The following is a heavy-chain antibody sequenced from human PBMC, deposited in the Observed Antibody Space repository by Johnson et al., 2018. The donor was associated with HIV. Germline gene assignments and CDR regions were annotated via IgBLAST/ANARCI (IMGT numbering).Heavy chain of an antibody. Sequence: MLLVESGGGVVQPGRSLRLSCAASGFTFSSYGMHWVRQAPGKGLEWVSYISRSGSTIYYADSVKGRFTISRDNAKNSLYLQMNSLGGEDTALYYCARPADYGDYSRDAFDIWGQGTMVTVSS. V-gene: IGHV3-48*04. CDR3: ARPADYGDYSRDAFDI. J-gene: IGHJ3*02. CDR1: GFTFSSYG. CDR2: ISRSGSTI. D-gene: IGHD4-17*01.